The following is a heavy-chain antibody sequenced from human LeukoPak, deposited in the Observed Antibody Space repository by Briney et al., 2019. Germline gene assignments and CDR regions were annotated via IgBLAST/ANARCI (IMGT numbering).Heavy chain of an antibody. CDR2: MSFDGTSK. Sequence: GGSLRLSCAASGFTFDNFGMHWVRQAPGRGLEWVALMSFDGTSKYYADSVKGRFTISRDDSKDTLLLEMNSWRDEDTAVYHCVRGPETYLYYSGSSSDFDYWGQGTPVTVSS. D-gene: IGHD3-10*01. J-gene: IGHJ4*02. CDR3: VRGPETYLYYSGSSSDFDY. V-gene: IGHV3-33*01. CDR1: GFTFDNFG.